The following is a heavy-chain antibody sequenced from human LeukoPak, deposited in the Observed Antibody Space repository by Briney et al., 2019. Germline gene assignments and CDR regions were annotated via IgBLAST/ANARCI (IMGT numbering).Heavy chain of an antibody. D-gene: IGHD3-10*01. CDR3: ARVQELLWFGESRKNYYYYYMDV. V-gene: IGHV4-61*10. CDR1: GDSMNSGTYY. J-gene: IGHJ6*03. Sequence: PSETLSLTCNVSGDSMNSGTYYWSWIRQPAGKGLEWIGRIFYSGSTNYSPSLKSRVTISVDTSKNQFSLKLSSVTAADTAVYYCARVQELLWFGESRKNYYYYYMDVWGKGTTVTISS. CDR2: IFYSGST.